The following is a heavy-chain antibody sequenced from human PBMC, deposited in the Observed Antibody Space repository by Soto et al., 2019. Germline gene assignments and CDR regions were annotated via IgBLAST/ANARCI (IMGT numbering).Heavy chain of an antibody. Sequence: EVHLVESGGGSVEPGGSLRLSCTASGFTFNGAWMNWVRQAPGKGLEWVGRVKSKVDGGSIDYSAPGRGRFTISRDDSRGTVDLQMNSLSAEDSAMYYCSAVLPDWGAYAFDYWGQGTLVTVSS. CDR3: SAVLPDWGAYAFDY. J-gene: IGHJ4*02. V-gene: IGHV3-15*07. D-gene: IGHD3-16*01. CDR2: VKSKVDGGSI. CDR1: GFTFNGAW.